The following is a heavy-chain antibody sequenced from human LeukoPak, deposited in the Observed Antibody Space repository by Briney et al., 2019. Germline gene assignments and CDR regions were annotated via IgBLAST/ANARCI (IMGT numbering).Heavy chain of an antibody. Sequence: SETLSLTCTVSGGSISSGSYYWSWIRQPAGKGLEWIGRIYTSGSTNYNPSLKSRVTISIDTSKNQFSLKLSSVTAADTAVYYCARVRRTRSFDYWGQGTLVTVSS. J-gene: IGHJ4*02. CDR2: IYTSGST. V-gene: IGHV4-61*02. D-gene: IGHD4-17*01. CDR1: GGSISSGSYY. CDR3: ARVRRTRSFDY.